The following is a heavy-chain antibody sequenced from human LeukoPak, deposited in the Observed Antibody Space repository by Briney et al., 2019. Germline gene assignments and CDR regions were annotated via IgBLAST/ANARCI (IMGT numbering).Heavy chain of an antibody. CDR1: GGSISSYY. D-gene: IGHD6-13*01. V-gene: IGHV4-59*01. Sequence: SETLSLTCTVSGGSISSYYWSWIRQPPGKGLEWIGYIYYSGSTNYNPSLRSRVTISVDTSKNQFSLKLSSVTAADTAVYYCARGYSSSWYLSLGGMDVWGQGTTVTVSS. CDR3: ARGYSSSWYLSLGGMDV. CDR2: IYYSGST. J-gene: IGHJ6*02.